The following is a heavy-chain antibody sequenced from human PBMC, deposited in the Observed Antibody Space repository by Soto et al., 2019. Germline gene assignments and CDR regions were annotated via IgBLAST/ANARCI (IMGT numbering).Heavy chain of an antibody. V-gene: IGHV3-30*18. CDR1: GFTFSDYA. J-gene: IGHJ4*02. Sequence: VQLVESGGGVVQPGRSLRLSCAASGFTFSDYAMHWVRQAPGKGLEWVAVVSHDGRNTHYADSVKGRFTISRDSSKNPVSLEMTGLRAEDRAVYYCAKGGRQWLVTSDFNYWGQGALVTVSS. CDR3: AKGGRQWLVTSDFNY. D-gene: IGHD6-19*01. CDR2: VSHDGRNT.